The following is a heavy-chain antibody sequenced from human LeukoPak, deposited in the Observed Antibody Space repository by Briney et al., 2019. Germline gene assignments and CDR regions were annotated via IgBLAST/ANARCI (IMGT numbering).Heavy chain of an antibody. D-gene: IGHD2-8*01. CDR1: GYTFTAYY. V-gene: IGHV1-2*02. CDR3: ASVPVYALYSTFDY. J-gene: IGHJ4*02. Sequence: ASVKVSCKASGYTFTAYYMHWVRQAPGQGLEWMGWINPNSGDTNFAQKFQGRVTMTRDTSISTAYMELSRLRSDDTAVYYCASVPVYALYSTFDYWGQGTLVTVSS. CDR2: INPNSGDT.